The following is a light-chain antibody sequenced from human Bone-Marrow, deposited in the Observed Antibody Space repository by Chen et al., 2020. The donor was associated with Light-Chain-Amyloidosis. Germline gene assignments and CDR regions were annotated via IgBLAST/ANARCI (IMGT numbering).Light chain of an antibody. V-gene: IGLV6-57*01. J-gene: IGLJ3*02. CDR3: QSYQGSSQGV. CDR2: EDD. CDR1: SGSIATNY. Sequence: NFMLTQPHSVSESPGKTVIISCTRSSGSIATNYVQWYQQRPGSSPTTVIYEDDQRHSGVQDRFSGSIDRSSNSASLTISGLKTEDEADYYCQSYQGSSQGVFGGGTKLTVL.